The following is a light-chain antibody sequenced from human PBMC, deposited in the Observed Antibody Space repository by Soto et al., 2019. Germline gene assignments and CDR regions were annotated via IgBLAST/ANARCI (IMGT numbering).Light chain of an antibody. CDR2: GAS. J-gene: IGKJ1*01. V-gene: IGKV3-15*01. CDR3: QQYNNWPRM. Sequence: EIVMTQSPATLSVSPGERATLSCRASQSVSSNLARYQQKPGQAPRLLIYGASTRATGIPARFSGSGSGTEFTLTISSLQSEDFAVYYCQQYNNWPRMFGQGTKVDIK. CDR1: QSVSSN.